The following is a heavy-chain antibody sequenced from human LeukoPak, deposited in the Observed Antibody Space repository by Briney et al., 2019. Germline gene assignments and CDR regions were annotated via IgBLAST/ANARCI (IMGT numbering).Heavy chain of an antibody. D-gene: IGHD3-16*01. CDR3: AREQTGGLSGSLGVLFASYYTYYYMDV. CDR1: GYTFTMYY. V-gene: IGHV1-46*01. CDR2: INPSDGAT. Sequence: ASVKVSCKASGYTFTMYYIHWVRQAPGQGLEWMGMINPSDGATTYAQRFQGRVTMTRDMSTTTAYMDLRSLRSEDTAVYFCAREQTGGLSGSLGVLFASYYTYYYMDVWGRGTTVTVSS. J-gene: IGHJ6*03.